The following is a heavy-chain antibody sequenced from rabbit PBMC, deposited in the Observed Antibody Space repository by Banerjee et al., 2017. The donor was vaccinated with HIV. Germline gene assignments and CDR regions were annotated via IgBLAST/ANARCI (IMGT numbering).Heavy chain of an antibody. D-gene: IGHD8-1*01. Sequence: QSLEESGGDLVKPGASLTLTCTASGFSFSSSYYTCWVRQAPGKGLEWIACIYAGYSGSTYYASWAKGRFTISKTSSTTVTLQMTSLTAADTATYFCARTYGGSSSLGYFNLWGPGTLVTVS. V-gene: IGHV1S40*01. CDR2: IYAGYSGST. CDR3: ARTYGGSSSLGYFNL. CDR1: GFSFSSSYY. J-gene: IGHJ4*01.